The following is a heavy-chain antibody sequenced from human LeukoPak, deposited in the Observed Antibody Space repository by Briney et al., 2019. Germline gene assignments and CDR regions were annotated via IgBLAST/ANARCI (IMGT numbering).Heavy chain of an antibody. Sequence: GGSLRLSCKVSGFAFSEFEMNWVRQAPGKGLEWVSYISGPGTTISYADSVQGRFTISRDNAKNSLYLQVNTLRVEDSAVYYCARGKYTAAFDIWGQGTMVTVSS. D-gene: IGHD5-18*01. CDR3: ARGKYTAAFDI. V-gene: IGHV3-48*03. CDR2: ISGPGTTI. J-gene: IGHJ3*02. CDR1: GFAFSEFE.